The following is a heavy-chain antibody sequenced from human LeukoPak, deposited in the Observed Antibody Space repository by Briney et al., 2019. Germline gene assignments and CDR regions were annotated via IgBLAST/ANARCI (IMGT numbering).Heavy chain of an antibody. D-gene: IGHD1-26*01. CDR2: IDWDDDK. CDR1: GFSLSTSGMC. Sequence: SGSALVKPTQTLTLTCTFSGFSLSTSGMCVSWIRQPPGKALEWLALIDWDDDKYYSTSLKTRLTISKDTSKNQVVLTMTNMDPVDTATYYCARHSGSQYYFDYWGQGTLVTVSS. J-gene: IGHJ4*02. V-gene: IGHV2-70*01. CDR3: ARHSGSQYYFDY.